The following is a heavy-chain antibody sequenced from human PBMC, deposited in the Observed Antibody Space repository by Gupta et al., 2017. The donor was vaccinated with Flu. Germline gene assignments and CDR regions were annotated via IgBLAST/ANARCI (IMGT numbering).Heavy chain of an antibody. Sequence: EVQLLESGGGLVQPGGSLRLSRAASGFTFSSYAMSWVRQAPGKGLEWVSAISGSGGSTYYADSVKGRFTISRDNSKNTLYLQMNSLRAEDTAVYYCAKRGGYCTNGVCYKAHDYWGQGTLVTVSS. CDR2: ISGSGGST. CDR3: AKRGGYCTNGVCYKAHDY. D-gene: IGHD2-8*01. J-gene: IGHJ4*02. CDR1: GFTFSSYA. V-gene: IGHV3-23*01.